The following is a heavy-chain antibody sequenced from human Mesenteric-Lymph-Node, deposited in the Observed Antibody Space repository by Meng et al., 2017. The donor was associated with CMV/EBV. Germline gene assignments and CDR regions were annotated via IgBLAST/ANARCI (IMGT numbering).Heavy chain of an antibody. J-gene: IGHJ5*02. CDR2: ISSSSSYI. D-gene: IGHD1-1*01. CDR3: ARDHDSRFDP. V-gene: IGHV3-21*01. Sequence: LSLTCAASGFTFSSYSMNWVRQAPGKGLEWVSSISSSSSYIYYADSVKGRFTISRDNAKNSLYLQMNSLRAEDTAVYYCARDHDSRFDPWGQGTLVTVSS. CDR1: GFTFSSYS.